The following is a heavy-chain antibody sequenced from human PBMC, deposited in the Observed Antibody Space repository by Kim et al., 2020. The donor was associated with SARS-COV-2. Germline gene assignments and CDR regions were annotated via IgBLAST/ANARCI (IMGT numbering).Heavy chain of an antibody. CDR1: GGSISSYY. J-gene: IGHJ6*02. CDR3: ARVVAGHYYYYGMDV. CDR2: IYYSGST. Sequence: SETLSLTCTVSGGSISSYYWSWIRQPPGKGLEWIGYIYYSGSTNYNPSLKSRVTISVDTSKNQFSLKLSSVTAADTAVYYCARVVAGHYYYYGMDVWGQGTTVTVSS. V-gene: IGHV4-59*01. D-gene: IGHD6-19*01.